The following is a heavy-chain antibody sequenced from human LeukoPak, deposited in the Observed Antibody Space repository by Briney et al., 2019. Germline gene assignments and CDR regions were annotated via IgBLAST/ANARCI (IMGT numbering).Heavy chain of an antibody. CDR2: INRSGST. J-gene: IGHJ3*02. CDR3: ARGSNWNSDAFHI. CDR1: GVSISSSNSY. Sequence: AETLSLTCTVSGVSISSSNSYWGWIRQPPGKGLECIGEINRSGSTNYNPSLKSLVTISVDTSKNQFSLKLSSVTAPDTAVYYCARGSNWNSDAFHIWGQGTMVTVSS. D-gene: IGHD1-7*01. V-gene: IGHV4-39*07.